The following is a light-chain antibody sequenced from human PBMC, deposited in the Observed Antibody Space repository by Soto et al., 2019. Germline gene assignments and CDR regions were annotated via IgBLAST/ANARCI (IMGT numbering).Light chain of an antibody. CDR2: EGS. V-gene: IGLV2-23*03. CDR1: SSDVGSYNL. J-gene: IGLJ2*01. Sequence: QSALTQPASVSGSPGQSITISCTGTSSDVGSYNLVSWYQQHPGKAPKLMIYEGSKRPSGVSNRFSGSKSGNTASLTISGLLAEDEDDYYCCSYAGSSTFGVVFGGGTKLTVL. CDR3: CSYAGSSTFGVV.